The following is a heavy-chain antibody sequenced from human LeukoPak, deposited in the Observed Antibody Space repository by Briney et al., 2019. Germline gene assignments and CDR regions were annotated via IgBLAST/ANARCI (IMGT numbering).Heavy chain of an antibody. Sequence: GGSLRLSCAACGLTFSTFAMTWVGQAPGKGLEWVSSIVGSSSTYYADSLKGRFTISRDNAKKSLDLQMNSLRAEDTVVCYCAGDKGNKYYFDYWGQGTLVTVSS. D-gene: IGHD2/OR15-2a*01. CDR2: IVGSSST. J-gene: IGHJ4*02. CDR3: AGDKGNKYYFDY. V-gene: IGHV3-21*04. CDR1: GLTFSTFA.